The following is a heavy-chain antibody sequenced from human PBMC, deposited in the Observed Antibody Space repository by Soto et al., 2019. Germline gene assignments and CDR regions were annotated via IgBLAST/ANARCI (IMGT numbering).Heavy chain of an antibody. D-gene: IGHD3-22*01. J-gene: IGHJ6*02. V-gene: IGHV1-24*01. Sequence: ASVKVSCKVSGYTLTELSMHWVRQAPGKGLEWMGGFDPEDAEIIYAQKFQGRVTMTEDTSTDTAYMELSSLRSEDTAVYYCAGITMIVVGAYVMEVWRQGTTVTVSS. CDR3: AGITMIVVGAYVMEV. CDR2: FDPEDAEI. CDR1: GYTLTELS.